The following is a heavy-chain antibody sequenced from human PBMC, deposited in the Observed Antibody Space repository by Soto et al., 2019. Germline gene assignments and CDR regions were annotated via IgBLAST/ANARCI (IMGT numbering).Heavy chain of an antibody. Sequence: GESLKISCAASGFTFSSYAMSWVRQAPGKGLEWVSAISGSGGSTYYADSVKGRFTISRDNSKNTLYLQMNSLRAEDTAVYYCAKEYSGYDRRGFDYWGQGTLVTVSS. CDR2: ISGSGGST. D-gene: IGHD5-12*01. CDR3: AKEYSGYDRRGFDY. V-gene: IGHV3-23*01. CDR1: GFTFSSYA. J-gene: IGHJ4*02.